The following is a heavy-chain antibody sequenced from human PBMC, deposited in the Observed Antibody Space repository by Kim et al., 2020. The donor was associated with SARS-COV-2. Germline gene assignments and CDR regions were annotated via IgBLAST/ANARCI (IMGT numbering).Heavy chain of an antibody. J-gene: IGHJ4*02. D-gene: IGHD5-18*01. CDR1: GFSFSSST. V-gene: IGHV3-21*01. CDR2: ISSTNRDI. Sequence: GGSLRLSCAASGFSFSSSTMNWVRQAPGKGLEWVSSISSTNRDIHYADSVKGRLTISRDNAKNSLYLQMISLRAEDTAVYYCVRGDSRDYWCQGTLVAVS. CDR3: VRGDSRDY.